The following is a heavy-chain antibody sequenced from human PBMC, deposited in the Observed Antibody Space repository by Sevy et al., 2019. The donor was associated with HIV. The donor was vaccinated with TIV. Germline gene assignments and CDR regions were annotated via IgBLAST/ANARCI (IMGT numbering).Heavy chain of an antibody. Sequence: GGSLRLSCAASGFTFSSYGMHWVRQAPGKGLEWVTVISPDGSKKYYVDSVKGRFTLSRDNSKNTVYLQMNSLRAEDTAVYYCAKERSTGSYVRWFDPWGQGTLVTVSS. CDR1: GFTFSSYG. V-gene: IGHV3-30*18. CDR2: ISPDGSKK. J-gene: IGHJ5*02. D-gene: IGHD1-26*01. CDR3: AKERSTGSYVRWFDP.